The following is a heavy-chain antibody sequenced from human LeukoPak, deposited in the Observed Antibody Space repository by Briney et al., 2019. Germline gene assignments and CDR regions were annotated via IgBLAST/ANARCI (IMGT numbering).Heavy chain of an antibody. CDR1: GGSISSYY. CDR2: IYYSRNT. Sequence: SETLSLTCTVSGGSISSYYWSWIRQPPGKGLEWIGYIYYSRNTNYNPSLKSRVTISVDTSKNQFSLKLSSVTAADTAVYYCARGIIVGATWGENDNWFDPWGQGTLVTVSS. V-gene: IGHV4-59*01. CDR3: ARGIIVGATWGENDNWFDP. D-gene: IGHD1-26*01. J-gene: IGHJ5*02.